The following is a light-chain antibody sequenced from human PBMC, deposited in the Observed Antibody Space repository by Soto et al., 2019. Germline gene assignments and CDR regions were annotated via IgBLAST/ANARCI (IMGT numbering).Light chain of an antibody. J-gene: IGKJ4*01. Sequence: DIQMTQSPSSVSASVGDTVTVSCRASQVISSWLAWYQQKPGRAPNLLIYKASTLQTGVPSRFSGSGSGTDFTLTISSLQPEDVATFYCQEYKSAPLTFGGGTKVDIK. CDR1: QVISSW. V-gene: IGKV1-12*01. CDR2: KAS. CDR3: QEYKSAPLT.